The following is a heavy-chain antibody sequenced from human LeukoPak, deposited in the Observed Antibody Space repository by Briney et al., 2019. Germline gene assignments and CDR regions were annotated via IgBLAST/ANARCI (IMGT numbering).Heavy chain of an antibody. CDR3: ARDVNYDHHY. CDR1: GGTFSSYA. CDR2: IIPIFGTA. J-gene: IGHJ4*02. Sequence: ASVTVSCKASGGTFSSYAISWVRQAPGQGLEWMGGIIPIFGTANYAQKFQGRVTITADESTSTAYMELSSLRSEDTAVYFCARDVNYDHHYWGQGTLVTVSS. D-gene: IGHD1-7*01. V-gene: IGHV1-69*13.